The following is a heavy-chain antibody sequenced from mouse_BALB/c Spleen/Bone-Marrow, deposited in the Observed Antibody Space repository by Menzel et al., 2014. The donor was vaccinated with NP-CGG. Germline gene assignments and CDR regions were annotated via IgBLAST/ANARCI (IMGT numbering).Heavy chain of an antibody. CDR1: GFTFSDYY. CDR3: ARETGPRAMDY. CDR2: ISDDGGNT. V-gene: IGHV5-4*02. J-gene: IGHJ4*01. Sequence: EVQVVESGGGLVKPGGSLKLSCAASGFTFSDYYMFWVRQTPEKRLEWVATISDDGGNTYYRDSVKGRFTISSDNAKNKLNLQMSSLKSEDTATYHCARETGPRAMDYWGQGTSVTVSS. D-gene: IGHD4-1*01.